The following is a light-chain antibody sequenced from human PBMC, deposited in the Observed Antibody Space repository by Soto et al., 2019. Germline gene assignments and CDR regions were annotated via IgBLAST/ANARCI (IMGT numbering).Light chain of an antibody. J-gene: IGLJ2*01. CDR3: SSYTSTNSL. Sequence: QSVLTQPASVSGSPGESITISCTGTSSDVGAYNYVSWYQQHPRKAPKLMIYDVSNRPSGVSNRSSGSKSGNTAYLTISGLQAEDEADYYCSSYTSTNSLFGGGTQLTVL. CDR2: DVS. CDR1: SSDVGAYNY. V-gene: IGLV2-14*03.